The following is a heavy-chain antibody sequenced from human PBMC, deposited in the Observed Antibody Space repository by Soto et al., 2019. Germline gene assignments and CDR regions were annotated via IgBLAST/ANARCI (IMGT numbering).Heavy chain of an antibody. CDR3: ARTRSFTLGFYHDGMDV. D-gene: IGHD6-6*01. Sequence: KKSGEPRKLLIKSKRNRFTTYWIAWVRQMPGKGLEGMGSIHPGESDTRYSPSFQGQVTISADKSLRTAYLQRPSLNASDTALYYCARTRSFTLGFYHDGMDVWGQGSPATLSS. CDR1: RNRFTTYW. V-gene: IGHV5-51*01. CDR2: IHPGESDT. J-gene: IGHJ6*02.